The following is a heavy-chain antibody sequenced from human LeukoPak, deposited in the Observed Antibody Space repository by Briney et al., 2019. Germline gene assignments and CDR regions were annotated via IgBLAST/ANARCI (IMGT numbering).Heavy chain of an antibody. CDR3: ARVGKSGSWFDP. CDR1: GGSISSYY. V-gene: IGHV4-59*01. Sequence: SETLSLTCTVSGGSISSYYWSWIRQPPGKGLERIGYIYYSGSTNYNPSLKSRVTISVDTSKNQFSLKLSSVTAADTAVYYCARVGKSGSWFDPWGQGTLVTVSS. D-gene: IGHD5-12*01. CDR2: IYYSGST. J-gene: IGHJ5*02.